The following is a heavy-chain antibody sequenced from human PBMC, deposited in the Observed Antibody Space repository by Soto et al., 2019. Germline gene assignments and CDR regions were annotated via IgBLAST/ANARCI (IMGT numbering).Heavy chain of an antibody. Sequence: PSETLSLTCDVPVGPLTGGYYRGWIRQSPGKGLEWIGSIYYGGTTYYNPSLRSRLAISIDTSKNQFSLRLSSVTAADTALYYCARGWYYFDFWGQGTLVTVSS. CDR1: VGPLTGGYY. CDR3: ARGWYYFDF. CDR2: IYYGGTT. D-gene: IGHD2-15*01. J-gene: IGHJ4*02. V-gene: IGHV4-38-2*01.